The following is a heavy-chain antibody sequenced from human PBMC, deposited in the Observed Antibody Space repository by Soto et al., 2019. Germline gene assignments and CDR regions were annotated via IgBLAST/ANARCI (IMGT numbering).Heavy chain of an antibody. Sequence: EVQLLESGGGLVQPGGSLRLSCAASGFTFSSYAMSWVRQAPGKGLEWDSAISGSGGSTYYADSVKGRFTISRDNSKNTLYLQMNSLRAEDTAVYYCAKDLTVSYWVPTGDYWGQGTLVTVSS. CDR1: GFTFSSYA. D-gene: IGHD2-8*01. V-gene: IGHV3-23*01. CDR2: ISGSGGST. J-gene: IGHJ4*02. CDR3: AKDLTVSYWVPTGDY.